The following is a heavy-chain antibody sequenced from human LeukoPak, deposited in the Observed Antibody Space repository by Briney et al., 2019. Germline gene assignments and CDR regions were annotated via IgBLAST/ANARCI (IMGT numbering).Heavy chain of an antibody. CDR2: IYTGDGT. Sequence: GGSLRLSCAVSGFSVSSNYMTWVRQAPGKGLEWVSVIYTGDGTYYADSVKGRLTISRDNSKNTLYLQMNSLRAEDTAVYYCARDNRAMAKGFDCWGQGTLVTVAS. V-gene: IGHV3-53*01. CDR1: GFSVSSNY. CDR3: ARDNRAMAKGFDC. J-gene: IGHJ4*02. D-gene: IGHD2-8*01.